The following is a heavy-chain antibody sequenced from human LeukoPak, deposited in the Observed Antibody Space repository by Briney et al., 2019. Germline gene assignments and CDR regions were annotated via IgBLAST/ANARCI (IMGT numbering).Heavy chain of an antibody. CDR2: INHSGSA. D-gene: IGHD6-19*01. CDR1: GESFSGYY. Sequence: SETLSLTCAVYGESFSGYYWSWIRQPPGKGLEWIGEINHSGSANYNSSLKSRVTLSIDTSKNQFSLILSSVTAADTAVYYCARSAGYSSAWGQGTRVTVSS. V-gene: IGHV4-34*01. J-gene: IGHJ5*02. CDR3: ARSAGYSSA.